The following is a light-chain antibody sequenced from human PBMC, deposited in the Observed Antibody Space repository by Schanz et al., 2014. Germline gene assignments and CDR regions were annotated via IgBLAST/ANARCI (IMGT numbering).Light chain of an antibody. CDR3: CSYAGSYTMV. J-gene: IGLJ2*01. Sequence: QSVLTQPASVSGSPGQSITISCTGTSSDVGGYNYVSWYQQHPGKAPKLMIYDVSNRPSGVPDRFSGSKSGNTAPLTISGLQAEDEADYYGCSYAGSYTMVFGGGTKLTVL. CDR2: DVS. V-gene: IGLV2-11*01. CDR1: SSDVGGYNY.